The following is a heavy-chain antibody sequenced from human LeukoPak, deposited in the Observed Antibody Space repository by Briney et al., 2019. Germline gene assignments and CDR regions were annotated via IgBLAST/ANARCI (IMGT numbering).Heavy chain of an antibody. CDR3: ARVVPDFIIWFDH. V-gene: IGHV1-8*03. D-gene: IGHD2-2*01. J-gene: IGHJ5*02. CDR2: MNPNSGNT. CDR1: GYTFTSYD. Sequence: ASVKVSCKASGYTFTSYDINWVRQAPGQGLEWMGWMNPNSGNTGYAQKFQGRVTITRNTSISTAYMELSSLRSEDTAVYYCARVVPDFIIWFDHWGQGTLVTVSS.